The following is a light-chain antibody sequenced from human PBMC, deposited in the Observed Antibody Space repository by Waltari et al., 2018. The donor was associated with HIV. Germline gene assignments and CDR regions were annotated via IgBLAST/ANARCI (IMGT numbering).Light chain of an antibody. Sequence: QSALTQPHSVSGSPGQSLTIPCTATSSYVDTFVSWYQQHPGKAPQVIIYNVNNRPSGVPDRFSGSKSGNTAFLTISGLQAEDEAEYHCCSHAGNFIFAFGTGTKVTVL. CDR1: SSYVDTF. CDR3: CSHAGNFIFA. J-gene: IGLJ1*01. V-gene: IGLV2-11*01. CDR2: NVN.